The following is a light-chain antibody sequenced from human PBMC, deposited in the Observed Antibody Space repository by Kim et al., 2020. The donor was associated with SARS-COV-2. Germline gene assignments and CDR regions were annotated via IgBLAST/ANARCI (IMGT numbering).Light chain of an antibody. V-gene: IGLV3-21*04. J-gene: IGLJ2*01. Sequence: GKTARVTCGGKNIGSKSVNWYQQKPGQAPVLVIYYDSDRHSGIPERFSGSNSGNTATLTISRVAAGDEADYYCQVWDSSSDHPRVVFGGGTQLTVL. CDR1: NIGSKS. CDR2: YDS. CDR3: QVWDSSSDHPRVV.